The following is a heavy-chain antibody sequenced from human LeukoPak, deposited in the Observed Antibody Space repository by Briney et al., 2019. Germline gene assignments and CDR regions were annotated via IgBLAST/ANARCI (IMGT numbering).Heavy chain of an antibody. J-gene: IGHJ4*02. Sequence: GSLRLSCAASGFTFSSYSMNWVRQAPGKGLEWVSSISSSSSYIYYADSVKGRFTISRDNAKNSLYLQMNSLRAEDTAVYYCATESTVTGGISYFDYWGQGTLVTVSS. CDR1: GFTFSSYS. CDR2: ISSSSSYI. D-gene: IGHD4-17*01. CDR3: ATESTVTGGISYFDY. V-gene: IGHV3-21*01.